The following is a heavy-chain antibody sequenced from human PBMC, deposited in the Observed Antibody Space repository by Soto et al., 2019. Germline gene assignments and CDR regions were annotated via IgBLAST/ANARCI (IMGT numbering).Heavy chain of an antibody. CDR3: ARVGYWDYYYYGMDV. CDR1: GYSFTSYW. J-gene: IGHJ6*02. CDR2: IDPSDSYT. D-gene: IGHD1-26*01. V-gene: IGHV5-10-1*01. Sequence: PGESLKISCKGSGYSFTSYWISWVRQMPGKGLEWVGRIDPSDSYTNYSPSFQGHVTISADKSISTAYLQWSSLKASDTAMYYCARVGYWDYYYYGMDVWGQGTTVTVSS.